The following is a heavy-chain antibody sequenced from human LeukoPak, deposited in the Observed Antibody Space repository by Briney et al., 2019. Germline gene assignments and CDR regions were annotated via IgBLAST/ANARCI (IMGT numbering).Heavy chain of an antibody. J-gene: IGHJ4*02. V-gene: IGHV3-11*01. CDR2: ISSSGSTI. D-gene: IGHD2-15*01. CDR3: ARENNRYCSGGSCYYLDY. CDR1: GFTFSDYY. Sequence: PGGSLRLSCAASGFTFSDYYMSWIRQAPGKGLEWVSHISSSGSTIYYADSVKGRFTISRDNAKNSLYLQMNSLRAEDTAVYYCARENNRYCSGGSCYYLDYWGQGTLVTVSS.